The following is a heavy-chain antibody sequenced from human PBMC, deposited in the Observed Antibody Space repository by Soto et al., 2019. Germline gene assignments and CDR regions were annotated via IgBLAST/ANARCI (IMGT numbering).Heavy chain of an antibody. Sequence: EIQLVESGGGVIKPGESLTLSCAASGFTVKDAWMHWVRQTPGKGLEWVGLIRSQKDGGTTHYAAPVRDRFTISRDDSRNTLYLRMNSLKIEDTAVYYCTQLYRDDHWGQGTLVTVSS. V-gene: IGHV3-15*06. CDR1: GFTVKDAW. J-gene: IGHJ5*02. CDR3: TQLYRDDH. CDR2: IRSQKDGGTT. D-gene: IGHD3-10*01.